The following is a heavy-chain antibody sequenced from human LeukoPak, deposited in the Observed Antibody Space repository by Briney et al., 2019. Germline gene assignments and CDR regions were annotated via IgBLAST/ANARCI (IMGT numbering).Heavy chain of an antibody. CDR2: ISGSGGST. J-gene: IGHJ4*02. V-gene: IGHV3-23*01. D-gene: IGHD5-18*01. Sequence: QTGGSLRLSCAASGFTFSSYAMSWVRQAPGKGLEWVSAISGSGGSTYYADSVKGRFTISRDNSKNTLYLQMNSLRAEDTAVYYCAKADTAMDYFDYWGQGTLVTVSS. CDR1: GFTFSSYA. CDR3: AKADTAMDYFDY.